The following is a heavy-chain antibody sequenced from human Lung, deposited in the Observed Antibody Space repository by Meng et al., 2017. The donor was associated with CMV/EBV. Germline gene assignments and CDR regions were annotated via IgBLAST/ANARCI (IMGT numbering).Heavy chain of an antibody. CDR2: IYWNGDE. J-gene: IGHJ4*02. D-gene: IGHD3-3*01. Sequence: SGXXLVXPTQTLTLTCSLSGLXLTTRGAGVGWIRQPPGKALEWLALIYWNGDERYSPSLTNRVTITKDSSGRRVGLTMTSLDPADTGTYFCAHANHRVTQFGVVFDFDSWXQGTLVTVSS. CDR3: AHANHRVTQFGVVFDFDS. CDR1: GLXLTTRGAG. V-gene: IGHV2-5*01.